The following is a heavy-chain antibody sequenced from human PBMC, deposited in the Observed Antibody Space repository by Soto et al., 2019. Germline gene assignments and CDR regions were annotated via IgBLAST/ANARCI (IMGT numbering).Heavy chain of an antibody. J-gene: IGHJ4*02. CDR1: DGSISSYY. CDR2: IYYSGST. CDR3: ARAVGYRSGWFFNFNY. D-gene: IGHD6-19*01. Sequence: SETLSLTCTVSDGSISSYYWNWIRQPPGKGLEWIGYIYYSGSTNYNPSLKSRVTISVDTSKNRFSLKLSSVTAADTAVYYCARAVGYRSGWFFNFNYWGQGALVTVSS. V-gene: IGHV4-59*01.